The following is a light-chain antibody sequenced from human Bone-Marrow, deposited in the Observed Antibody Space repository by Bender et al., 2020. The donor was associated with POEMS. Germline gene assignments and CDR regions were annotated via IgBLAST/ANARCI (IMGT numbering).Light chain of an antibody. J-gene: IGLJ3*02. CDR2: SSH. CDR1: SSNIGAHA. CDR3: AVWGGRLNGWM. Sequence: QSVLTQPPSVSGTPGQRVTISCSGGSSNIGAHAVNWYQHLPGKTPKLLIYSSHRQPSEVPDRFSGSRSGTSASLAISRLQSEDETDYYCAVWGGRLNGWMCGEVTERTV. V-gene: IGLV1-44*01.